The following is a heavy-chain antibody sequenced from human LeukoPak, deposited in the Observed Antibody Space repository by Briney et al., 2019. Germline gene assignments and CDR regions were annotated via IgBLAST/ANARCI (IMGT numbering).Heavy chain of an antibody. Sequence: ASVKVSCKASGYTFTSYYMHWVRQAPGQGLEWMGIINPSGGSTSYTQKFQGRVTMTRDTSTSTVYMELSSLRSEDTAVYYCANSPGSSSFFDYWGQGTLVTASS. D-gene: IGHD6-6*01. J-gene: IGHJ4*02. CDR1: GYTFTSYY. CDR2: INPSGGST. V-gene: IGHV1-46*01. CDR3: ANSPGSSSFFDY.